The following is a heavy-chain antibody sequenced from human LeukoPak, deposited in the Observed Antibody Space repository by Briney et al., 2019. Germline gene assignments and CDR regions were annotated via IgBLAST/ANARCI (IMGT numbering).Heavy chain of an antibody. CDR1: GGSISSGGYY. J-gene: IGHJ4*02. CDR3: ASSTPVTTTYSFDY. V-gene: IGHV4-31*03. Sequence: PSETLSLTCTVSGGSISSGGYYWSWIRQHPGKGPEWIGYIYYSGSTYYNPSLKSRVTISVDTSKNQFSLKLSSVTAADTAVYYCASSTPVTTTYSFDYWGQGTLVTVSS. D-gene: IGHD4-17*01. CDR2: IYYSGST.